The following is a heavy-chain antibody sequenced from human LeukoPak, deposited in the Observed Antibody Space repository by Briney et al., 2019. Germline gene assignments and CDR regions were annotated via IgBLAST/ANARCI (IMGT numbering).Heavy chain of an antibody. CDR3: ARTSSNSWSYGMDV. CDR1: DGSISSYY. Sequence: PSETLSLTCTVSDGSISSYYWSWIRQPAGGGLEGLRRIYPSGSTNYNPSLKSRVTMSVDTSKNQLSLKLSSVTAADTAVYYCARTSSNSWSYGMDVWGQGTTVTVSS. V-gene: IGHV4-4*07. D-gene: IGHD6-13*01. CDR2: IYPSGST. J-gene: IGHJ6*02.